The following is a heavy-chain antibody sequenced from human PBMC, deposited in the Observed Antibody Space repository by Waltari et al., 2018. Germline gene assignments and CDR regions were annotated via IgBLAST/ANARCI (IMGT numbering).Heavy chain of an antibody. CDR3: ARRYGSGHHFDY. D-gene: IGHD6-25*01. CDR1: GFSLSDYY. J-gene: IGHJ4*02. V-gene: IGHV3-72*01. CDR2: RRDKANNYTT. Sequence: EVQLVESGGGLVQPGGSLRLSCVASGFSLSDYYMDWVRQAPGEGLEWVGRRRDKANNYTTESAASVKGRFTISRDDSERSLVLELNGLKTEDSAVYYCARRYGSGHHFDYWGQGALVTVSS.